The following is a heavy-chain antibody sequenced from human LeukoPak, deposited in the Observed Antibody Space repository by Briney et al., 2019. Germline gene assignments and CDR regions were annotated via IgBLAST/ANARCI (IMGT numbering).Heavy chain of an antibody. V-gene: IGHV4-34*01. CDR3: ARGRDGYSD. CDR2: INHSGST. J-gene: IGHJ4*02. CDR1: GGSFSGYY. D-gene: IGHD5-24*01. Sequence: SETLSLTCAVYGGSFSGYYWSWIRQPPGKGLEWIGEINHSGSTNHNPSLKSRVTISVNMSKNQFSLRLSSVTAADTAVYYCARGRDGYSDWGQGILVTASS.